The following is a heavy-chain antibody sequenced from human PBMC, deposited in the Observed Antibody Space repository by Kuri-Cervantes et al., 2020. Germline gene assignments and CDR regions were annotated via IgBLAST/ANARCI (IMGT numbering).Heavy chain of an antibody. V-gene: IGHV3-9*01. CDR1: GFTFDDYA. CDR3: ARSLGGGTPMQQGYYGMDV. D-gene: IGHD3-16*01. Sequence: SLKISCAASGFTFDDYAMHWVRQAPGKGLEWVSGINWNSGSIGYSDSVKGRFTVSRDNPKHSLYLQMNGLRTEDTAVYFCARSLGGGTPMQQGYYGMDVGGQGTTVTVSS. J-gene: IGHJ6*02. CDR2: INWNSGSI.